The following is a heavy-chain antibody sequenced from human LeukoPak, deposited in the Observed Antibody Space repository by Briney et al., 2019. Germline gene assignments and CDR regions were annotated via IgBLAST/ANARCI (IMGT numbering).Heavy chain of an antibody. CDR2: IYPRDGST. V-gene: IGHV1-46*01. J-gene: IGHJ4*02. Sequence: ASVKVSCKASGYTFTSNYIHWVRQAPGQGLEWMGMIYPRDGSTSYAQKFQGRVTVTRDTSTSAVHMELSGLRSEDTAVYYCARDQEGFDYWGQGTLVTVPS. CDR1: GYTFTSNY. CDR3: ARDQEGFDY.